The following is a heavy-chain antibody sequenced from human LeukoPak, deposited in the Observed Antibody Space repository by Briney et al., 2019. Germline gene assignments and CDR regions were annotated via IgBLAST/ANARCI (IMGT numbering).Heavy chain of an antibody. CDR1: GYTFIGHY. J-gene: IGHJ4*02. CDR2: INPNSGGT. V-gene: IGHV1-2*02. Sequence: ASVKVSCKASGYTFIGHYMHWVRQAPGQGLEWMGWINPNSGGTKYAQKFQGRVTMTRDTSITTAYMELSRLRSDDTALYYCARVKTMIIVVSLFDYWGQGTLVTVSS. D-gene: IGHD3-22*01. CDR3: ARVKTMIIVVSLFDY.